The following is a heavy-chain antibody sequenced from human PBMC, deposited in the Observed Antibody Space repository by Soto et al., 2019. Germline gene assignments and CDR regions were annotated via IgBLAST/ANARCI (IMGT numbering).Heavy chain of an antibody. CDR2: IYYSGRT. V-gene: IGHV4-39*01. CDR1: GESISSSSYY. D-gene: IGHD2-21*02. CDR3: DRQRTTVVTQAYFDH. J-gene: IGHJ4*02. Sequence: PSETLSLTCIVSGESISSSSYYWGWIRQPPGKGLEWIGSIYYSGRTYYNPSFKSRVTISIDTSKNQFSLKLSSVTATDTAVYYWDRQRTTVVTQAYFDHWGQGALVTVSS.